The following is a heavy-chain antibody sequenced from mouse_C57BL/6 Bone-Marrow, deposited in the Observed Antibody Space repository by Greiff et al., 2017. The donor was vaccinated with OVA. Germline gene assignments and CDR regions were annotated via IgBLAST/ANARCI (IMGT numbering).Heavy chain of an antibody. CDR3: AKLGGWYFDV. J-gene: IGHJ1*03. CDR2: IGPGRGST. V-gene: IGHV1-77*01. Sequence: VHLVESGAELVKPGASVKISCKASGYTFTDYYINWVKQRPGQGLEWIGKIGPGRGSTYYHEKFKGKATLTADKSSSTAYMQLSSLTSEDSAVYFCAKLGGWYFDVWGTGTTVTVSS. D-gene: IGHD4-1*01. CDR1: GYTFTDYY.